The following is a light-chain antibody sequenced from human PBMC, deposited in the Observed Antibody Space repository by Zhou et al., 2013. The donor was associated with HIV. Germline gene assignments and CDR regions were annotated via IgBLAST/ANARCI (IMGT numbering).Light chain of an antibody. Sequence: DFQMTQSPSTLSASVGDRVTITCRASQTVHTWLAWYQQKPGKAPKLLIYKASNLESGVPSRFSGSGSGTEFTLTISSLQPDDFATYYCQQYEIYPWTFGQGTRVEI. V-gene: IGKV1-5*03. CDR1: QTVHTW. CDR2: KAS. J-gene: IGKJ1*01. CDR3: QQYEIYPWT.